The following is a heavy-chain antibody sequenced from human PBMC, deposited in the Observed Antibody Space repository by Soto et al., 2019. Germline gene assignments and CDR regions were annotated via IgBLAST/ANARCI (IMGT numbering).Heavy chain of an antibody. CDR1: GFTFSDYY. CDR2: ISSSGSTI. V-gene: IGHV3-11*01. J-gene: IGHJ6*03. D-gene: IGHD3-3*01. Sequence: QVQLVESGGGLVKPGGSLRLSCAASGFTFSDYYMSWIRQAPGKGLEWVSYISSSGSTIYYADSVKGRFIISRDNAKNALYLQMNSLRAEDTAMYYCASPGIFGALYYMDVWGKGTTVNVAS. CDR3: ASPGIFGALYYMDV.